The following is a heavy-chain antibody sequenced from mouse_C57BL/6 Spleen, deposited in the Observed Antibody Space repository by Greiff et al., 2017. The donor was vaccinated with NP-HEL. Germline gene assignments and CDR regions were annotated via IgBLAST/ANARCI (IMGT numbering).Heavy chain of an antibody. Sequence: VQLQQSGAELVKPGASVKMSCKASGYTFTSYWITWVKQRPGQGLEWIGDIYPGSGSTNYNEKFKSKATLTVDTSSSTAYMQLSSLTYEDSAVYYGARGGSNYVDYAMDYWGQGTSVTVSS. D-gene: IGHD2-5*01. V-gene: IGHV1-55*01. CDR1: GYTFTSYW. CDR3: ARGGSNYVDYAMDY. CDR2: IYPGSGST. J-gene: IGHJ4*01.